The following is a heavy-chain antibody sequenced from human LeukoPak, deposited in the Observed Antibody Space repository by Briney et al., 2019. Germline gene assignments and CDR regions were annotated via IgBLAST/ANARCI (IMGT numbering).Heavy chain of an antibody. CDR1: GFAFSSYE. Sequence: PGGSLRLSCAASGFAFSSYEINWVRQAPWKGLEWVSFISSGGSTTYYADSVKGRFTISRDNAKNSLYLQMNSLRAEDTAVYYCARHPRGRYSYGDYWGQGTLVTVSA. J-gene: IGHJ4*02. CDR2: ISSGGSTT. CDR3: ARHPRGRYSYGDY. V-gene: IGHV3-48*03. D-gene: IGHD5-18*01.